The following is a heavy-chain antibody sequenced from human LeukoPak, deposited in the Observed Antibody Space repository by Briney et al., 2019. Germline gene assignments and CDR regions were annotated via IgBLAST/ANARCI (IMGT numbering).Heavy chain of an antibody. CDR1: GFTFTSYA. J-gene: IGHJ4*02. D-gene: IGHD1-26*01. Sequence: PGGSLRLTCAASGFTFTSYAMTWVRQAPGKGLEWVSGISGSVVSTYYADSVKGRFTISRDNSKNTLYLQMSSLRAEDTAVYYCAKAVGHYLGGWGQGTLVTVSS. V-gene: IGHV3-23*01. CDR3: AKAVGHYLGG. CDR2: ISGSVVST.